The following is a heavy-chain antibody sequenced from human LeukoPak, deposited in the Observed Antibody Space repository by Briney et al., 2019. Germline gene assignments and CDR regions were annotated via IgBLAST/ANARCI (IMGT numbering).Heavy chain of an antibody. CDR2: VYHSGIT. V-gene: IGHV4-38-2*02. Sequence: PSETLSLTCTVSGYSISSGYYWGWIRQPPGKGLEWIGGVYHSGITYYTPSLKSRVSISVDTSKNQFSLKVTSVTAADTAVYYCAREWQYQFDYWGQGSLVTVSS. D-gene: IGHD4-11*01. CDR1: GYSISSGYY. CDR3: AREWQYQFDY. J-gene: IGHJ4*02.